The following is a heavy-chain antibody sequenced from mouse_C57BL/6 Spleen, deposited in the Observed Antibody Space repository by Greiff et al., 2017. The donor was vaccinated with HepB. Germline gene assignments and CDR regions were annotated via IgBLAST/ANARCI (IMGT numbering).Heavy chain of an antibody. CDR2: IYPGDGDT. D-gene: IGHD2-2*01. CDR3: ARSSYGYNYAMDY. V-gene: IGHV1-80*01. CDR1: GYAFSSYW. J-gene: IGHJ4*01. Sequence: VKLMESGAELVKPGASVKISCKASGYAFSSYWMNWVKQRPGKGLEWIGQIYPGDGDTNYNGKFKGKATLTADKSSSTAYMQLSSLTSEDSAVYFCARSSYGYNYAMDYWGQGTSVTVSS.